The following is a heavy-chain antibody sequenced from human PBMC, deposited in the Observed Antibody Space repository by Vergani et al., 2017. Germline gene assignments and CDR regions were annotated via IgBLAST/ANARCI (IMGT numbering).Heavy chain of an antibody. Sequence: QVQLLESGPGLVKPSETLSLTCTVSGGSISSYYWSWIRQPPGKGLEWIGYIYYSGSTNYNPSLKSRVTISVDTSKNQFSLKLSSVTAADTAVYYCARGVDCSSTSCYYYMDVWGKGTTVTFSS. CDR3: ARGVDCSSTSCYYYMDV. V-gene: IGHV4-59*01. D-gene: IGHD2-2*01. CDR2: IYYSGST. J-gene: IGHJ6*03. CDR1: GGSISSYY.